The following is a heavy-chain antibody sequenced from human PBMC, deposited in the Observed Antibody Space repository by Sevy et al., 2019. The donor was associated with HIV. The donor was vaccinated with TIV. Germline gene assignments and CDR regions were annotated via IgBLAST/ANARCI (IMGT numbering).Heavy chain of an antibody. CDR1: GFSFSSYA. J-gene: IGHJ6*04. CDR2: ISGNGGST. Sequence: GGSLRLSRTASGFSFSSYAMTWVRQAPGKGLEWVSAISGNGGSTYYADSVKGRFTFSRDDSKNTLYLQMNSLRAEDTAVYYCAKWTTVTTALLDVWGKGTTVTVSS. V-gene: IGHV3-23*01. D-gene: IGHD4-4*01. CDR3: AKWTTVTTALLDV.